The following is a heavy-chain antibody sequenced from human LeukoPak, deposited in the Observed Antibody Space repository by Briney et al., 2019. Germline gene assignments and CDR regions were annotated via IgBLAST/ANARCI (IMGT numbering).Heavy chain of an antibody. CDR1: GITFSSYA. V-gene: IGHV3-23*01. Sequence: GGSLRLSCAASGITFSSYAMSWVRQAPGKGLEWVSAISGSGGRIYYADSVKGRFTISRDNSKNTLYLQMNSLRAEDTAVYYCAKTYSSGWTYPNYYMDVWGKGTTVTVSS. CDR2: ISGSGGRI. J-gene: IGHJ6*03. CDR3: AKTYSSGWTYPNYYMDV. D-gene: IGHD6-19*01.